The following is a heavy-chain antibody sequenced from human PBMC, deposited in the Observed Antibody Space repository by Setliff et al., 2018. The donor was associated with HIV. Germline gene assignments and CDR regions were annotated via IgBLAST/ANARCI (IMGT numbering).Heavy chain of an antibody. D-gene: IGHD3-3*01. CDR3: ARGGGTIIGANFDY. CDR2: INHSGST. V-gene: IGHV4-34*04. Sequence: SETLSLTCAVYGGSFSGYNWSWIRQTPGKGLEWIGEINHSGSTNHNPSLKSRATISVDTSKNQFSLKLSYVTAADTAVYYCARGGGTIIGANFDYWGQGTLVTVSS. CDR1: GGSFSGYN. J-gene: IGHJ4*02.